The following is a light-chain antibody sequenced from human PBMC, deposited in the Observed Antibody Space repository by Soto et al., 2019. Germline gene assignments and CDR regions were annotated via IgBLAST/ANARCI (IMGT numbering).Light chain of an antibody. J-gene: IGKJ1*01. Sequence: DTQMTQSPSTLSASVGDRVTITCRASQSIGSWLAWYQQKPGKAPKLLIYKTSILENGVPSRFSGSGSGTEFTLSITSLQSEDFAVYYCQQYYKWPQTFGQGTKVDIK. CDR3: QQYYKWPQT. V-gene: IGKV1-5*03. CDR1: QSIGSW. CDR2: KTS.